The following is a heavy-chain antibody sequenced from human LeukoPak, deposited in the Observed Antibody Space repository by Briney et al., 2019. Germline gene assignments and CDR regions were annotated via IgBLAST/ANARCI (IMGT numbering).Heavy chain of an antibody. CDR2: IYTSGST. J-gene: IGHJ4*02. V-gene: IGHV4-4*07. D-gene: IGHD3-10*01. CDR3: ARTSVGANPYYFDY. Sequence: SETLSLTCTVSGGSISSYYWSWIRQPAGKGLEWIGRIYTSGSTNYNPSLKSRVTMSVDTSKNQFSLKLSSVTAADTAVYYCARTSVGANPYYFDYWGQGTLVTVSS. CDR1: GGSISSYY.